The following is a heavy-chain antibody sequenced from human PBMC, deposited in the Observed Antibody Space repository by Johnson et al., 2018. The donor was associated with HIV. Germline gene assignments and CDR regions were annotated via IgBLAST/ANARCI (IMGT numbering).Heavy chain of an antibody. CDR3: ARDGPWLQSQRDAFDV. D-gene: IGHD5-24*01. J-gene: IGHJ3*01. CDR1: GFTFSNYG. V-gene: IGHV3-30*19. Sequence: QVQLVESGGGVVQPGGSLRLSCAASGFTFSNYGMHWVRQSPGKGLEWVAVISYDGSNKYYADSLKGRFTISRDNSKNTLYLQMNSLRAEDTALYYCARDGPWLQSQRDAFDVWGRGTMVTVSS. CDR2: ISYDGSNK.